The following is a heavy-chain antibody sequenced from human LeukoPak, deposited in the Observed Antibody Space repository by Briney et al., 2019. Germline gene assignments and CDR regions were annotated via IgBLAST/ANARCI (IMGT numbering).Heavy chain of an antibody. CDR3: ANQYSSGWYVHFQH. CDR1: GFTFSSYA. J-gene: IGHJ1*01. Sequence: QPGRPLRLSCASSGFTFSSYAMSWVRPAPGKGLEWVSAISGSGGSTYYADSVKGRFTISRDNSKNTLYLQMNSLRAEDTAVYYCANQYSSGWYVHFQHWGQGTLVTVSS. D-gene: IGHD6-19*01. V-gene: IGHV3-23*01. CDR2: ISGSGGST.